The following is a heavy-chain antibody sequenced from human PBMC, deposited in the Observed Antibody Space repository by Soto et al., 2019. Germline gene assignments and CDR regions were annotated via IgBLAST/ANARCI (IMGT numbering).Heavy chain of an antibody. V-gene: IGHV3-33*01. J-gene: IGHJ3*02. CDR3: ASETMATVTTFAFDI. CDR1: GFTFSSYG. CDR2: IWYDGSNK. Sequence: GGSLRLSCAASGFTFSSYGMHWVRQAPGKGLEWVAVIWYDGSNKYYADSVKGRFTISRDNSKNTLYLQMNSLRAEDTAVYYCASETMATVTTFAFDIWGQGTMVTVSS. D-gene: IGHD4-17*01.